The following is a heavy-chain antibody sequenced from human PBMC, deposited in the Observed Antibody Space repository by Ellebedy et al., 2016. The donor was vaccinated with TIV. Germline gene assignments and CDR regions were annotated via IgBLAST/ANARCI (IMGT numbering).Heavy chain of an antibody. D-gene: IGHD1-7*01. CDR2: IGGTGGTT. CDR1: GFTVSTNY. Sequence: GESLKISCAASGFTVSTNYMNWVRQAPGKGLEWVSTIGGTGGTTYYRESVKGRFTVSRDTSRNTLYLQMSSLRAEDTAVYYCAKLPVAYNWNYADDYWGQGTLVTVSS. V-gene: IGHV3-23*01. CDR3: AKLPVAYNWNYADDY. J-gene: IGHJ4*02.